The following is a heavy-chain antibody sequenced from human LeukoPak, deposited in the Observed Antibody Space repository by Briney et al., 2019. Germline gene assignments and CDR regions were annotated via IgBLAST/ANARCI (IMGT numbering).Heavy chain of an antibody. CDR1: GFTFSNYA. D-gene: IGHD1-1*01. J-gene: IGHJ6*03. Sequence: GGSLRLSCAASGFTFSNYAMSWVRQAPGQGLEWVSTITGSGDRTYYADSVKGRFTTSRDNSKNTLYLQINSLRAEDTALFYCAKGAGNRGYYYYMDVWGKGTTVTISS. V-gene: IGHV3-23*01. CDR3: AKGAGNRGYYYYMDV. CDR2: ITGSGDRT.